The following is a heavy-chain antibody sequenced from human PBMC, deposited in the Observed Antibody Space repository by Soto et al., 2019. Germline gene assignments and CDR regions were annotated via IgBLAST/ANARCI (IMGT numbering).Heavy chain of an antibody. CDR1: GFTFSNAW. V-gene: IGHV3-15*01. CDR2: IKSKTDGGTT. J-gene: IGHJ4*02. CDR3: RTALPNDY. Sequence: GVSLRLSCAASGFTFSNAWMSWVRQAPGKGLEWVGRIKSKTDGGTTDYAAPVKGRFTISRDDSKNKMYMQMNSLKTEDTAVYYCRTALPNDYWGQGKPVTVSS.